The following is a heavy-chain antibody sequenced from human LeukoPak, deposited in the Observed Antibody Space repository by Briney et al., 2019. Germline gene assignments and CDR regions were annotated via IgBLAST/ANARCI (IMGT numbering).Heavy chain of an antibody. D-gene: IGHD3-10*01. CDR1: GYTFTSYA. CDR3: AGDMVRGVILRRVLEY. V-gene: IGHV1-2*02. J-gene: IGHJ4*02. Sequence: ASVTVSCKASGYTFTSYAMNWVRQAPGQGLEWMGWINPNSGGTNYAQKFQGRVTMTRDTSINTAYMELSRLRSDDTAVYYCAGDMVRGVILRRVLEYWGQGTLVTVSS. CDR2: INPNSGGT.